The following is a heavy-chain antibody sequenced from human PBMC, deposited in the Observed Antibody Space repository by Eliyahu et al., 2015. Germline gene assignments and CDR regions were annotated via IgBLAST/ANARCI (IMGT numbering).Heavy chain of an antibody. D-gene: IGHD3-3*01. V-gene: IGHV3-15*01. CDR3: TTDSLFYYDFWSGYPRMDV. CDR1: GFTFSXAX. J-gene: IGHJ6*02. CDR2: IKSKTDGGTT. Sequence: EVQLVESGGGLVKPGGSLRLSCAASGFTFSXAXXXXVRQAPGKGLEWVGRIKSKTDGGTTDYAAPVKGRFTISRDDSKNTLYLQMNSLKTEDTAVYYCTTDSLFYYDFWSGYPRMDVWGQGTTVTVSS.